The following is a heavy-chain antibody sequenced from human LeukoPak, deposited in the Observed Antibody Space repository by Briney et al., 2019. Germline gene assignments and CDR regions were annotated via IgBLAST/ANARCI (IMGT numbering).Heavy chain of an antibody. J-gene: IGHJ5*02. CDR3: ARAFPVYYGSGNNWFDP. CDR2: ISSSSSYI. V-gene: IGHV3-21*01. Sequence: GGSLRLSCAAAGFTFSIYSMNRVRQAPGKGLEWVSSISSSSSYIYYADSVKGRFTISRDNAKNSLYLQMNSLRAEDTAVYYCARAFPVYYGSGNNWFDPWGQGTLVTVSS. CDR1: GFTFSIYS. D-gene: IGHD3-10*01.